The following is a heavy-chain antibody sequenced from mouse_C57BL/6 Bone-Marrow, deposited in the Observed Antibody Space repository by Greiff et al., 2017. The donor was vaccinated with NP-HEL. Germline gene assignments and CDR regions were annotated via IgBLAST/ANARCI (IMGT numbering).Heavy chain of an antibody. V-gene: IGHV1-31*01. CDR1: GYSFTGYY. CDR3: ARPYYGSTDWYFDV. CDR2: IYPYNGVS. Sequence: EVQLQQSGPELVKPGASVKISCKASGYSFTGYYMHWVKQSHGNILDWIGYIYPYNGVSSYNQKFKGKATLTVDKSSSTAYMELRSLTSEDSVVYYCARPYYGSTDWYFDVWGTGTTVTVSS. D-gene: IGHD1-1*01. J-gene: IGHJ1*03.